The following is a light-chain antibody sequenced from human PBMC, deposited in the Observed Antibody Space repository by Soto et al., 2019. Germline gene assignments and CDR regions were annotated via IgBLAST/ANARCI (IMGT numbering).Light chain of an antibody. V-gene: IGLV2-18*02. Sequence: QSVLTHPPSVSVSPGQSVTIACTGTSSDVGTYNRVSWYQHPPGTAPKFMIHEGSKRTSGVPDRFSGSKSDNTASLTISGLKAEDEAVYYCSSYTSSNTYVFGTGTKVPVL. J-gene: IGLJ1*01. CDR1: SSDVGTYNR. CDR2: EGS. CDR3: SSYTSSNTYV.